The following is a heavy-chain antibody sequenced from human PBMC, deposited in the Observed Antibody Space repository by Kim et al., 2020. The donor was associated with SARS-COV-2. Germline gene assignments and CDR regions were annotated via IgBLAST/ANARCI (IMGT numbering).Heavy chain of an antibody. Sequence: SETLSLTCTVSGGSISSYYWSWIRQPPGKGLEWIGYIYYTGRTNYNPSFKSRVTISVDTSKNQFSLKLSSVTATDTAVYYCARQFEGYNFLGDGLHVDY. J-gene: IGHJ4*01. CDR3: ARQFEGYNFLGDGLHVDY. D-gene: IGHD3-3*01. CDR1: GGSISSYY. V-gene: IGHV4-59*08. CDR2: IYYTGRT.